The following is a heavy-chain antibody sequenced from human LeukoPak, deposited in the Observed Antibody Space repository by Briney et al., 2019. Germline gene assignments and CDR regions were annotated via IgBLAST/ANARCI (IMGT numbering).Heavy chain of an antibody. CDR2: IYYSGST. CDR1: GGSISSGDYY. CDR3: ARGVDHYYGFWSGYYGPTDYGMDV. D-gene: IGHD3-3*01. J-gene: IGHJ6*02. V-gene: IGHV4-30-4*01. Sequence: SETLSLTCTVSGGSISSGDYYWSWIRQPPGKGLEWIGYIYYSGSTYYNPSLKSRVTISVDTSKNQFSLKLSSVTAADTAVYYCARGVDHYYGFWSGYYGPTDYGMDVWGQGTTVTVSS.